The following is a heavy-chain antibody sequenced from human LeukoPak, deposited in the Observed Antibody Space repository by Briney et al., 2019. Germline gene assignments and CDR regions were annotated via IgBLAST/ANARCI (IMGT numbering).Heavy chain of an antibody. CDR2: IQFNGKT. CDR1: GGSISGGNYR. D-gene: IGHD5-12*01. J-gene: IGHJ6*03. V-gene: IGHV4-39*01. CDR3: ARGGSGYAYYYYYMDV. Sequence: SETLSLTCTVSGGSISGGNYRWGWIRQPPGKGLEWIANIQFNGKTDYNPSLKSRVAISVDTSKNQFSLKLSSVTAADTAVYYCARGGSGYAYYYYYMDVWGKGTTVTVSS.